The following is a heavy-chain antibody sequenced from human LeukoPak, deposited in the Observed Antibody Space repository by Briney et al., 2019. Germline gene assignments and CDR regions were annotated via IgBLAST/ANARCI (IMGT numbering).Heavy chain of an antibody. CDR2: ISYDGSYR. CDR3: AKVVAVAQFDY. Sequence: GGSLRLSCAASGFTFSSYDMHWVRQAPGKGLEWVAVISYDGSYRYSADSAKGRFTISRDNSKNTLYLQMSSLRAEDTAVYYCAKVVAVAQFDYWGQGTLVTVSS. V-gene: IGHV3-30*18. D-gene: IGHD6-19*01. CDR1: GFTFSSYD. J-gene: IGHJ4*02.